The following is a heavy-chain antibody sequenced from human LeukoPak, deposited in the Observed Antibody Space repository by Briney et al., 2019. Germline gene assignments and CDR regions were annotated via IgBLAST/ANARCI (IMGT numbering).Heavy chain of an antibody. CDR3: ARVRPYGSGSYYSDS. V-gene: IGHV3-33*01. CDR1: GFTFSSSG. J-gene: IGHJ4*02. CDR2: IWYDGSNK. Sequence: GRSLRLSCAASGFTFSSSGMNWVRQAPGKGLEWVAIIWYDGSNKYYADSVKGRFTISRDNSKNTLYLQMNSLRAEDTAMYYCARVRPYGSGSYYSDSWGQGTLITVSS. D-gene: IGHD3-10*01.